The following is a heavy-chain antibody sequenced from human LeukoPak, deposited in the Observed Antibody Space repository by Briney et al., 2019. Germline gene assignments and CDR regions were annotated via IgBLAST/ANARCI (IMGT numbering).Heavy chain of an antibody. D-gene: IGHD2-2*01. Sequence: SETLSLTCTISGGSISSYYWSWIRQPPGKGLEWIASIFHSGRTYYNPSLKSRVTISVDTSKNQFSLKLSSVTAADTAVYYCARDCSSTSCYAEFSPWGQGTLVTVSS. CDR3: ARDCSSTSCYAEFSP. J-gene: IGHJ5*02. CDR1: GGSISSYY. V-gene: IGHV4-59*12. CDR2: IFHSGRT.